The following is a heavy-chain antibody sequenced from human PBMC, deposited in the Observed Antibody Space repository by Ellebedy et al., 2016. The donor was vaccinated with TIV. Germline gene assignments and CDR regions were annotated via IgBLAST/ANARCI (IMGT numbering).Heavy chain of an antibody. CDR1: GGSFRSSD. D-gene: IGHD2-21*02. CDR2: IIPIFGRA. J-gene: IGHJ4*02. V-gene: IGHV1-69*13. CDR3: AKYCGSDSILCH. Sequence: SVKVSCKASGGSFRSSDITWVRQAPGHGLEWMGGIIPIFGRAHYAQKFQGRVTITADESATTGYMELRSLRSEDTAVYFCAKYCGSDSILCHWGQGTLVTVSS.